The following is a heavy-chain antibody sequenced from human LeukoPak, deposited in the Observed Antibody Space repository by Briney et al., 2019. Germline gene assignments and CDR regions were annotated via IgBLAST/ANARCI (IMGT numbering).Heavy chain of an antibody. J-gene: IGHJ4*02. V-gene: IGHV4-59*12. D-gene: IGHD1-26*01. CDR3: ARDGGSYNEGY. CDR2: ISYSGST. Sequence: SETLSLTCTVSGGSISSYYWSWIRQPPGKGLEWIGYISYSGSTNYNPSLKSRVTMSVDTSKNQFSLKLSSVTAADTAVYYCARDGGSYNEGYWGQGTLVTVSS. CDR1: GGSISSYY.